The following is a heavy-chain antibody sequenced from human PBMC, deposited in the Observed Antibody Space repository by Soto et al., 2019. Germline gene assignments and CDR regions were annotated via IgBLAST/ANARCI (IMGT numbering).Heavy chain of an antibody. CDR3: AKLDPPAPEYSSSWYLSFLKY. D-gene: IGHD6-13*01. CDR2: ISGSGRST. Sequence: PGGSLRLSCAASGFTFSSYAMSWVRQAPGKGLEWVSAISGSGRSTYYADSVKGRFTISRDNSKNTLYLQMNSLRAEDTAVYYCAKLDPPAPEYSSSWYLSFLKYWGQGTLVTVSS. V-gene: IGHV3-23*01. CDR1: GFTFSSYA. J-gene: IGHJ4*02.